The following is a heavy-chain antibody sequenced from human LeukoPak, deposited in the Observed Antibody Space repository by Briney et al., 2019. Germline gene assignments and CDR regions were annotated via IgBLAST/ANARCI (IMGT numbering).Heavy chain of an antibody. J-gene: IGHJ6*02. V-gene: IGHV3-7*01. CDR1: GFTFRSYW. CDR3: ARDPANGALDI. CDR2: IKGDGSEK. D-gene: IGHD2-8*01. Sequence: GSLRLSCAASGFTFRSYWMCWVREAPGKGLEWVANIKGDGSEKYYVDSVKGRFIISRDNADNTLSLEMNSLRAEDTAVYYCARDPANGALDIWGQGTTVTVSS.